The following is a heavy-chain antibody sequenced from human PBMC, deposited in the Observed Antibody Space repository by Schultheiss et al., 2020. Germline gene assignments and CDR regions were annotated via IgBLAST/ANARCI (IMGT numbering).Heavy chain of an antibody. CDR2: IYHNGNP. J-gene: IGHJ4*02. Sequence: SETLSLTCAVSGGSIGTGPYSWSWVRQPPGKGLEWIGYIYHNGNPYYAPSLKGRITMSVDTSKKQFSLNLRRVTAADTAVYYCARVSHPVGAIDYWGKGTLVTVSS. V-gene: IGHV4-30-2*01. CDR3: ARVSHPVGAIDY. CDR1: GGSIGTGPYS. D-gene: IGHD3-16*01.